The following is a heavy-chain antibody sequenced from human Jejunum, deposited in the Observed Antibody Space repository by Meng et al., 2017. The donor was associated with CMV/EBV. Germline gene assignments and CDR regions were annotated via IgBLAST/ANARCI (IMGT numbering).Heavy chain of an antibody. CDR3: AHFVGGYYPSRPDY. CDR1: GLSSISSGVG. J-gene: IGHJ4*02. Sequence: QITLKESGPTLVKPPQTLTLTCAFSGLSSISSGVGVGWIRQPSGKALEWLALIYWDDDKRYSPSLRSRLTITKDTSKNEVVLTMTNMDPVDTGTYYCAHFVGGYYPSRPDYWGQGTLVTVSS. CDR2: IYWDDDK. V-gene: IGHV2-5*02. D-gene: IGHD1-26*01.